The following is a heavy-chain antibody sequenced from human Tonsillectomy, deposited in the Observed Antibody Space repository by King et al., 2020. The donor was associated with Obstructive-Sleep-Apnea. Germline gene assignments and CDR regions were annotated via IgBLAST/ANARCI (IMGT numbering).Heavy chain of an antibody. J-gene: IGHJ5*02. CDR1: GFIFSTYT. D-gene: IGHD3-10*01. Sequence: EVQLVESGGGLVQPGGSLRLSCAASGFIFSTYTMNWVRQAPGKGLEWVSYISSSSSTIYYADSVKGRFTISRDNAKNSLYLQMNSLRAEDTAVYYCARDSLDYYGSGSYSAWGLKRFDPWGQGTLVTVSS. CDR3: ARDSLDYYGSGSYSAWGLKRFDP. CDR2: ISSSSSTI. V-gene: IGHV3-48*04.